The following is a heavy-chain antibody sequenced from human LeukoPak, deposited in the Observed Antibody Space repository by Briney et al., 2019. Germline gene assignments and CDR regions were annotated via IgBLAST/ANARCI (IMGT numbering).Heavy chain of an antibody. CDR2: ISAYNGNT. J-gene: IGHJ4*02. V-gene: IGHV1-18*01. CDR3: ARDWSPDIVATNYYFDY. Sequence: ASVKVSCKASGYTFTSYGISWVRQAPGQGLEWMGWISAYNGNTNYAQKLQGRVTVTTDTSTSTAYMELRSLRSDDTAVYYCARDWSPDIVATNYYFDYWGQGTLVTVSS. D-gene: IGHD5-12*01. CDR1: GYTFTSYG.